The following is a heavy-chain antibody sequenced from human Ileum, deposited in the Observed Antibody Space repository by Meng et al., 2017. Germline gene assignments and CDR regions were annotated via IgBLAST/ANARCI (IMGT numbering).Heavy chain of an antibody. D-gene: IGHD3-22*01. CDR2: ISNHGYNT. CDR1: GFMFSNYP. Sequence: ESLKISCAASGFMFSNYPMHWVRQAPGKGLEWVSAISNHGYNTHYADSVKGRFAISRDNSKNTLSLQMNSLRAEDTAIYYCVRNPESDYYDYWGQGTLVTVSS. J-gene: IGHJ4*02. V-gene: IGHV3-23*01. CDR3: VRNPESDYYDY.